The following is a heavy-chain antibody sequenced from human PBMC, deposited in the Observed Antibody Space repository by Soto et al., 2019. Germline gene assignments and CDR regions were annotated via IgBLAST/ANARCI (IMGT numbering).Heavy chain of an antibody. CDR2: ISYDGSNK. J-gene: IGHJ4*02. CDR1: GFTFSSYA. D-gene: IGHD6-13*01. CDR3: ARGRRPGYSSSWYKEDFDY. V-gene: IGHV3-30-3*01. Sequence: GGSLRLSCAASGFTFSSYAMHWVRQAPGKGLEWVAVISYDGSNKYYADSVKGRFTISRDNSKNTLYLQMNSLRAEDTAVYYCARGRRPGYSSSWYKEDFDYWGQGTLVTVSS.